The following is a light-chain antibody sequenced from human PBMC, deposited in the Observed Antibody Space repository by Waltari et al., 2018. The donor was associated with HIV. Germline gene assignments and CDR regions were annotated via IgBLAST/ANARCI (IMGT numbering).Light chain of an antibody. Sequence: EIVLTQSPATLSLSPGERATLSCGASQSVSSYLAWYQQKPGQAPRLLIYGASSRATGIPARFSGSGSGTDFTLTISSLEPGDFAVYYCQQRSNWPITFGQGTRLEIK. CDR3: QQRSNWPIT. J-gene: IGKJ5*01. V-gene: IGKV3-11*01. CDR2: GAS. CDR1: QSVSSY.